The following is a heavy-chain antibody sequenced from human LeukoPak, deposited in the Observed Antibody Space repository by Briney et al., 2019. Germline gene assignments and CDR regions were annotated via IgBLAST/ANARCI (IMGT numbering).Heavy chain of an antibody. D-gene: IGHD3-10*01. CDR3: ARHTSYYNGSGSRNYYYYYVDV. CDR2: IYYSRST. J-gene: IGHJ6*03. CDR1: GGSISSRRYY. Sequence: NPSETLSLICTVSGGSISSRRYYWGWIRQPPGKGLEWIGSIYYSRSTYYNPSLKNRVTISVDTSKHQSSLKLSSVTAADTAVYYCARHTSYYNGSGSRNYYYYYVDVWGKGTTVTVSS. V-gene: IGHV4-39*01.